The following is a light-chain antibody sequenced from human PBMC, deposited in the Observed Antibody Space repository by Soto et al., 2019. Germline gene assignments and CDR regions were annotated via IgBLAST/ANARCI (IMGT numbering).Light chain of an antibody. CDR2: DAS. CDR1: QSVSSY. Sequence: SVLTQSPATLSLSPGERATLSCRASQSVSSYLAWYQQKPGQAPRLLIYDASTRATGIPARFSGSGSGADFTLTISRLEPEDFAVYYCQQRSNWPPPTFGQGTKVDIK. V-gene: IGKV3-11*01. J-gene: IGKJ1*01. CDR3: QQRSNWPPPT.